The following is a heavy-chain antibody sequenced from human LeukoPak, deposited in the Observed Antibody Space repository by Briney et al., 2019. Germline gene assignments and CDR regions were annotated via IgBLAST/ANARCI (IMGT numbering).Heavy chain of an antibody. V-gene: IGHV3-7*01. CDR1: GFTFSSYW. Sequence: PGGSLRLSCAASGFTFSSYWMSWVRQAPGKGLEWVANIKQDGSEKYYVDSVKGRFTISRDNAKNSLYLQMNSLRAEDTAVYYCARDLARTEWFGEPPFDIWGQGTMVTVSS. J-gene: IGHJ3*02. D-gene: IGHD3-10*01. CDR3: ARDLARTEWFGEPPFDI. CDR2: IKQDGSEK.